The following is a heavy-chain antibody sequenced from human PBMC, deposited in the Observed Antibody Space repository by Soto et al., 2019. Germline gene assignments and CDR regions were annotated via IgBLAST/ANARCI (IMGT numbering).Heavy chain of an antibody. D-gene: IGHD3-22*01. CDR2: ISYNGNEE. J-gene: IGHJ4*02. V-gene: IGHV3-30*18. Sequence: WGSRRLSCAASGFTFSTYAMHWVRQAPGKGLEWVAIISYNGNEEYSADSVKGRFTISRDNSKKTLYLQMNSLRAEDTAVYYCAKDLYSSGWSYFFENWGEGTLVTVSA. CDR1: GFTFSTYA. CDR3: AKDLYSSGWSYFFEN.